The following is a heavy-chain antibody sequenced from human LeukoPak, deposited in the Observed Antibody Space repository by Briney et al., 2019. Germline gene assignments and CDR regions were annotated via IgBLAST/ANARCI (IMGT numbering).Heavy chain of an antibody. CDR1: GDTFNSYS. CDR3: ARDRDYGDSMGGNWFDP. D-gene: IGHD4-17*01. Sequence: SVKVSCKASGDTFNSYSISWLRQTPGQGLEWMGGISPLFDTVEYAQKFQGRFTITADKSTSTAYMDLSSLRSGDTAVYYCARDRDYGDSMGGNWFDPWGQGTLVIVSS. J-gene: IGHJ5*02. CDR2: ISPLFDTV. V-gene: IGHV1-69*06.